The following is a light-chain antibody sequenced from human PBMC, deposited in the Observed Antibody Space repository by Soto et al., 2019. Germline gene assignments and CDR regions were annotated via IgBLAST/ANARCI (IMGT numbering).Light chain of an antibody. Sequence: ETVLTQSPVTLSLSPGERATLSCRASQSVSSYLAWYQQKPGHTPRLLIYSASIGATGTPARFSGSGSGSDFTLTISSLQSEDFAVYYCQQYNKRPLTFGPGTKVDI. J-gene: IGKJ3*01. CDR2: SAS. V-gene: IGKV3-15*01. CDR1: QSVSSY. CDR3: QQYNKRPLT.